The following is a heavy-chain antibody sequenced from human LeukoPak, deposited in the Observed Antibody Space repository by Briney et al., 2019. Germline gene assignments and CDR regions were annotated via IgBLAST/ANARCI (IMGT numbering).Heavy chain of an antibody. CDR1: GGSISSGGYS. V-gene: IGHV4-34*01. CDR3: ARGYSGSYRWHDAFDI. D-gene: IGHD1-26*01. CDR2: INHSGST. J-gene: IGHJ3*02. Sequence: TSETLSLTCAVSGGSISSGGYSWSWIRQPPGKGLEWIGEINHSGSTNYNPSLKSRVTISVDTSKNQFSLKLSSVTAADTAVYYCARGYSGSYRWHDAFDIWGQGTMVTVSS.